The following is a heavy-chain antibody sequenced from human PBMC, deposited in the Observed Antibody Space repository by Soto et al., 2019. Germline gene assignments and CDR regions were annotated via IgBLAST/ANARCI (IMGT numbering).Heavy chain of an antibody. CDR2: IYYSGST. D-gene: IGHD2-15*01. V-gene: IGHV4-31*03. CDR3: ARVRSEAATNFYYYYYYGMDV. Sequence: KSSETLSLTCTVSGGSISSGGYYWSWIRQHPGKGLEWIGYIYYSGSTYYNPSLKSRVTISVDTSKNQFSLKLSSVTAADTAVYYCARVRSEAATNFYYYYYYGMDVWGQGTTVTVSS. CDR1: GGSISSGGYY. J-gene: IGHJ6*02.